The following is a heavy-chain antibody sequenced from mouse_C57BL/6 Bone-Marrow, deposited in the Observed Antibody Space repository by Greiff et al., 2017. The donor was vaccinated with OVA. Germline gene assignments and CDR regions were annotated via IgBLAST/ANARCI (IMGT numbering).Heavy chain of an antibody. CDR2: IYPRSGNT. D-gene: IGHD4-1*01. Sequence: VQLQESGAELARPGASVKLSCKASGYTFTSYGISWVKQRTGQGLEWIGEIYPRSGNTYYNEKFKGKATLTADKSSSTAYMELRSLTSEDSAVYFCAREEENWVMDYWGQGTSVTVSS. CDR1: GYTFTSYG. V-gene: IGHV1-81*01. J-gene: IGHJ4*01. CDR3: AREEENWVMDY.